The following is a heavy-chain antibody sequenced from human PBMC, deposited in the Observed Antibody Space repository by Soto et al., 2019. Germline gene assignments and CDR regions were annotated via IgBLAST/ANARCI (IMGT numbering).Heavy chain of an antibody. D-gene: IGHD2-15*01. J-gene: IGHJ5*02. V-gene: IGHV5-51*01. Sequence: PGASLKISCKASGYSFNTYWIGWVRQMPGKGLEWMGIIYPGDSDTRYSPSFRGQVIITADKSISTAYRQWCSLQASDTSIYYRPRHLGFGPSNSSRSEGLCTWGQESLVGVSS. CDR3: PRHLGFGPSNSSRSEGLCT. CDR1: GYSFNTYW. CDR2: IYPGDSDT.